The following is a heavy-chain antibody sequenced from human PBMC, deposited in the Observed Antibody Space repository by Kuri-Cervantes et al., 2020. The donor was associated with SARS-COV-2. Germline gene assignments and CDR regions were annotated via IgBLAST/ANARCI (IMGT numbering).Heavy chain of an antibody. J-gene: IGHJ6*03. V-gene: IGHV4-39*07. CDR3: ARVVQWRLLSDDYYYMDV. Sequence: SETLSLTCTVSGGSISSSSYYWGWIRQPPGKGLEWIGSIYYSGSTYYNPSLKSRVTMSVDTSKNQFSLKLSSVTAADTAVYYCARVVQWRLLSDDYYYMDVWGKGTTVAVSS. D-gene: IGHD6-25*01. CDR2: IYYSGST. CDR1: GGSISSSSYY.